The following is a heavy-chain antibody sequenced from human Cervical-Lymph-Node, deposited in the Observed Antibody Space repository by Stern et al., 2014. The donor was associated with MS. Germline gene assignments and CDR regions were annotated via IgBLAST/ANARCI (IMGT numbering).Heavy chain of an antibody. CDR2: ITAGNGNT. V-gene: IGHV1-3*01. J-gene: IGHJ6*02. D-gene: IGHD6-25*01. CDR3: ARGPPPALDV. Sequence: VQLVESGAEVKKPGASVKVSCKASGYTFTSYAMHWVRQAPGQRLEWMGWITAGNGNTKYSQKFQGRVTITRDTSGSTAYMELSSLRSEDTAVYYCARGPPPALDVWGQGTTVTVSS. CDR1: GYTFTSYA.